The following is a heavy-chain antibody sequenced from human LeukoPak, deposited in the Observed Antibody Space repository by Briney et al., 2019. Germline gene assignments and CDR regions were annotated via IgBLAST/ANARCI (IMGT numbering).Heavy chain of an antibody. CDR1: GDSVSTTIYY. CDR3: ARQWDT. J-gene: IGHJ5*02. CDR2: IYYTGNT. Sequence: PSETQSLTCTVSGDSVSTTIYYWGWIRQPPGQGLEWVGCIYYTGNTYYNPSLKSRVTMSVDTSKNQFSLELNSVTAADTAVYYCARQWDTWGQGTLVTVSS. V-gene: IGHV4-39*01.